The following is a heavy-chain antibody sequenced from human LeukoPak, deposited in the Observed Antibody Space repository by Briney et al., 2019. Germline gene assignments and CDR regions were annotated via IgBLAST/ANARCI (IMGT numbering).Heavy chain of an antibody. CDR2: ISSSGSTI. D-gene: IGHD3-22*01. Sequence: PGGSLRLSCAASGFTFSDYYMSWIRQAPGKGLEWVSYISSSGSTIYYADSVKGRFTISRDNAKNSLYLQMNSLRAEDTAVYYCARDHDYDSSGPIKVWGQGTLVTVSS. J-gene: IGHJ4*02. CDR1: GFTFSDYY. V-gene: IGHV3-11*04. CDR3: ARDHDYDSSGPIKV.